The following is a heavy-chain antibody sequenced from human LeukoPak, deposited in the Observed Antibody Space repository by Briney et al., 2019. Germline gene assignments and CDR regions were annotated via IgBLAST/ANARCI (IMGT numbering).Heavy chain of an antibody. V-gene: IGHV1-2*02. J-gene: IGHJ5*02. Sequence: PWASVKVSCKASGYTFTGYYMHWVRQAPGQGLEWMGWINPNSGGTNYAQKFQGRVTMTRDTSISTAYMELSRLRSDDTAVYYCARVVSIAAAGTRKINWFDPWGQGTLVTVSS. CDR2: INPNSGGT. CDR1: GYTFTGYY. CDR3: ARVVSIAAAGTRKINWFDP. D-gene: IGHD6-13*01.